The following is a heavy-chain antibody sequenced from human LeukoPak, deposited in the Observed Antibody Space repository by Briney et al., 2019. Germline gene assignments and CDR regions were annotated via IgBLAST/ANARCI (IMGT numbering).Heavy chain of an antibody. CDR3: AREWLMVRGVRDC. Sequence: GGSLRLSCAASGFTFSSYWMSWVRQAPGKGLEWVANIKLDGSEKYYVDSVKGRFTISRDNAKNSLYLQMGSLRAEDTAVYYCAREWLMVRGVRDCWGQGTLVTVSS. D-gene: IGHD3-10*01. J-gene: IGHJ4*02. V-gene: IGHV3-7*03. CDR2: IKLDGSEK. CDR1: GFTFSSYW.